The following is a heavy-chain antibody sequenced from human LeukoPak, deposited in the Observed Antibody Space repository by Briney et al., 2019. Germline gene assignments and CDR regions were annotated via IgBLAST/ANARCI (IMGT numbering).Heavy chain of an antibody. CDR1: GGSISSGGYY. CDR3: ARYYYGSGSYPDAYYYYGMDV. V-gene: IGHV4-31*03. J-gene: IGHJ6*04. Sequence: SQTLSPTCTVSGGSISSGGYYWSWIRQHPGKGLEWIGYIYYSGSTYYNPSLKSRVTISVDTSKNQFSLKLSSVTAADTAVYYCARYYYGSGSYPDAYYYYGMDVWGKGTTVTVSS. CDR2: IYYSGST. D-gene: IGHD3-10*01.